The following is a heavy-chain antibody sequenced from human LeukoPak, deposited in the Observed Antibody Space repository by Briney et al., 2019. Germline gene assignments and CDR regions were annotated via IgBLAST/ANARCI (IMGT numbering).Heavy chain of an antibody. V-gene: IGHV4-39*07. CDR2: MYDTGST. D-gene: IGHD1-26*01. J-gene: IGHJ5*02. CDR3: ARDAMEWRSYNNWFDP. CDR1: GGSMRSGSHY. Sequence: PSESLCLTCTVSGGSMRSGSHYGGWVRQPRGKGREWIVSMYDTGSTYYNPSRKRRVTMSVDTSKNQFSLKLTSVTAADTAVYYCARDAMEWRSYNNWFDPWGQGTLVTVSS.